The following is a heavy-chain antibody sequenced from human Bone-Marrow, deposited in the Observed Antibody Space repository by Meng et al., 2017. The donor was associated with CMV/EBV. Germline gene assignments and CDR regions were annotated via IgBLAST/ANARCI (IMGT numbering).Heavy chain of an antibody. D-gene: IGHD3-10*01. V-gene: IGHV4-39*07. J-gene: IGHJ5*01. CDR2: IYYSGST. CDR1: GGSISSSSYY. Sequence: SETLSLTCTVPGGSISSSSYYWGWIRQPPGRGLEWIGSIYYSGSTYYNPSLKSRVAVSVDKSRKQFSLKLTSVTAADTAVYYCARGGWDGSNLGWFDSWGQGTLVTVSS. CDR3: ARGGWDGSNLGWFDS.